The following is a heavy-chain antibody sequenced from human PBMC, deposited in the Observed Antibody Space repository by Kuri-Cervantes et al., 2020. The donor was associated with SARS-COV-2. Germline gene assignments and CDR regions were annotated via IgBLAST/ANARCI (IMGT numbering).Heavy chain of an antibody. D-gene: IGHD2-2*01. Sequence: LRLSCTVSGGSISSGDYYWSWIRQPPGKGLEWIGYIYYSGSTYYNPSLKSRVTISVDTSKNQFSLKLSSVTAADTAVYYCARVSGYCSSTSCRSYGYYYYYGMDVWGQGTTVTVSS. CDR1: GGSISSGDYY. V-gene: IGHV4-30-4*01. CDR3: ARVSGYCSSTSCRSYGYYYYYGMDV. CDR2: IYYSGST. J-gene: IGHJ6*02.